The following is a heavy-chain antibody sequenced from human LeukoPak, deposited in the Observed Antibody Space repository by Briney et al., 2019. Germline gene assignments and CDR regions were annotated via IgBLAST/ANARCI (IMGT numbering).Heavy chain of an antibody. CDR2: IKQDGSER. CDR1: GFTFSSYG. D-gene: IGHD6-19*01. Sequence: GGSLRLSCAASGFTFSSYGMHWVRQAPGKGLEWVANIKQDGSERYYVDSVKGRFTISRDNDKNSLYLQMNSLRAEDTGVYYCAGSGWQVYFDYWGQGTLVTVSS. J-gene: IGHJ4*02. CDR3: AGSGWQVYFDY. V-gene: IGHV3-7*01.